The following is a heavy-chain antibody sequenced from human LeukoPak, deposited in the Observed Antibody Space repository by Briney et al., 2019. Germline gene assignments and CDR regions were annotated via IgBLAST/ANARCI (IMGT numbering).Heavy chain of an antibody. Sequence: GASVKVSCKASGYVFASHWLHWVRQAPGQGLEWVGYIKPDSDATDLAQRFQGRVTLTRDTSISTAYLELNGLTADDTAVYFCAKDDPHQRFDNWGQGTLVTVFS. CDR2: IKPDSDAT. V-gene: IGHV1-2*02. J-gene: IGHJ4*02. CDR1: GYVFASHW. CDR3: AKDDPHQRFDN. D-gene: IGHD2-2*01.